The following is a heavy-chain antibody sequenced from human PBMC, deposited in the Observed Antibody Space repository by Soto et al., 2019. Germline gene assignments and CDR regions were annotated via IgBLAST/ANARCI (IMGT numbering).Heavy chain of an antibody. Sequence: PGGSQRLSTTASGFTFSSPSMGWVRQAPCKGLEWVSSISSSVSFMNYADSVKGRFTISRENAKNSLYLQMSSLKDEDTAVYYCARDPPTGTTLDWFDSWGQGTLVTVSS. CDR1: GFTFSSPS. V-gene: IGHV3-21*01. CDR3: ARDPPTGTTLDWFDS. J-gene: IGHJ5*01. D-gene: IGHD1-7*01. CDR2: ISSSVSFM.